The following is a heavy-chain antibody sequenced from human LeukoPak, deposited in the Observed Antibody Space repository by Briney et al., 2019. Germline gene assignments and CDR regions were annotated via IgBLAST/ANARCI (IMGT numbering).Heavy chain of an antibody. J-gene: IGHJ4*02. Sequence: PSETLSLACTVSGGSIRNYYLSWIRQPPGKGLEWIGYAYHTGNTKYNPSLEGRATISIDTSKNQFSLKLSSVTAADSAAYYCAKSDGSGSYFDYWGQGTLVTVS. D-gene: IGHD3-10*01. V-gene: IGHV4-59*03. CDR2: AYHTGNT. CDR3: AKSDGSGSYFDY. CDR1: GGSIRNYY.